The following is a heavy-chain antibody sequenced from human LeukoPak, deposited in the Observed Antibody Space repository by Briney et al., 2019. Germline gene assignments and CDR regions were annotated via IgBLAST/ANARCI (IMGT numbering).Heavy chain of an antibody. Sequence: GGSLRLSCATSGFTFSTYSMNWVRQAPGKGLEWVSCITSSSSTIYYADSVKGRFTISRDNAKSSLYLQMNSLRAEDTAVYYCARTYCSNGVCTRKAFDIWGQGTMVTVSS. V-gene: IGHV3-48*01. D-gene: IGHD2-8*01. CDR3: ARTYCSNGVCTRKAFDI. CDR1: GFTFSTYS. CDR2: ITSSSSTI. J-gene: IGHJ3*02.